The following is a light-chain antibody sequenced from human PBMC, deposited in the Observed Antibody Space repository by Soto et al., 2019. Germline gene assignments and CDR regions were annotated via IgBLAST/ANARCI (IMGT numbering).Light chain of an antibody. CDR3: SAWDDSLSGGV. CDR1: SSNIGSNY. Sequence: QLVLTQPPSASGTPGQRVTISCSGSSSNIGSNYVYWYQQFPGTAPKLLIYMNSQRPSGVPDRFSCSKSGTSASLAISGLRSEDEADYYCSAWDDSLSGGVFGSGTKLTVL. J-gene: IGLJ1*01. V-gene: IGLV1-47*01. CDR2: MNS.